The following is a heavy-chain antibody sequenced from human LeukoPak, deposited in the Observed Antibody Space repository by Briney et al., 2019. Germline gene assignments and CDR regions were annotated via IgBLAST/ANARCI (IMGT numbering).Heavy chain of an antibody. J-gene: IGHJ5*02. V-gene: IGHV3-73*01. CDR2: IRSKANSYAT. CDR3: TFSGSYYGGSWFDP. D-gene: IGHD1-26*01. Sequence: PGGSLRLSCVASGFTLSTFWMTWVRQASGKGLEWVGRIRSKANSYATAYAASVKGRFTISRDDSKNTAYLQMNSLKTEDTAVYYCTFSGSYYGGSWFDPWGQGTLVTVSS. CDR1: GFTLSTFW.